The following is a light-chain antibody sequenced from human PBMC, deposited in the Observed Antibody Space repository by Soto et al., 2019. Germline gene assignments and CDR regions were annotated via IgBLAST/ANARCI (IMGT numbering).Light chain of an antibody. CDR1: PSVANF. CDR3: QQYGTSEII. V-gene: IGKV3-20*01. J-gene: IGKJ5*01. CDR2: DTS. Sequence: SPPPLSLSPEERATLSCMASPSVANFVAWYQEKPGRAPRLLIYDTSSRATGVPDRYSASGSGTDFTLTISRVEPEDFAVFFCQQYGTSEIIFGQGTRLEI.